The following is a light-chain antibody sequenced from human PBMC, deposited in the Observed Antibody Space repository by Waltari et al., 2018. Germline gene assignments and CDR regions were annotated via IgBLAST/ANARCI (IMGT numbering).Light chain of an antibody. J-gene: IGLJ1*01. CDR2: EVS. CDR3: SSFTTSSTQV. V-gene: IGLV2-14*01. CDR1: SSDVGAYDY. Sequence: QSALTQPASVSGSPGHSITISCTGTSSDVGAYDYVSWYQQYPGKAPKLIIFEVSNRPSGAFIRFSGSKSGNSAVLTISGLLPEDEADDYCSSFTTSSTQVFGTGTKVTVL.